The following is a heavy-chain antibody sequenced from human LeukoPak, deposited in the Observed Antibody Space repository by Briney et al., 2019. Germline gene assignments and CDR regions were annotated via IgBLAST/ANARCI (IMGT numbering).Heavy chain of an antibody. CDR2: IYHSGST. Sequence: SETLSLTCAVSGYSINSGYCWGWIRQPPGKGLEWIGSIYHSGSTYYNPSLKSRVTISVDTSKNQFSLKPSSVTAADTAVYYCARVATTTNPPQRPFDYWGQGTLVTVSS. CDR1: GYSINSGYC. V-gene: IGHV4-38-2*01. D-gene: IGHD5-12*01. CDR3: ARVATTTNPPQRPFDY. J-gene: IGHJ4*02.